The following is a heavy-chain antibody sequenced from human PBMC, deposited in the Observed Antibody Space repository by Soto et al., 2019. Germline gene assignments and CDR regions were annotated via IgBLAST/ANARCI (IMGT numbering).Heavy chain of an antibody. CDR3: ARERAVASFDY. Sequence: QVQLVQSGAEVKKPGASVKVSCKASGYTFTSYDINWVRQATGQGLEWMGWMNPNSGNTGYAQKFQGRVTMTRNTSISTAYMELSSLRSEDTAVYCARERAVASFDYWGQGTLVTVSS. D-gene: IGHD4-4*01. J-gene: IGHJ4*02. CDR2: MNPNSGNT. V-gene: IGHV1-8*01. CDR1: GYTFTSYD.